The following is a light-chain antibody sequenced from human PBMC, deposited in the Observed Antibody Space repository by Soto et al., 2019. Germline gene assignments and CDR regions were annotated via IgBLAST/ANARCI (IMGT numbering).Light chain of an antibody. CDR1: SSDVGGYNY. CDR2: DVN. CDR3: CSYARSYTVV. Sequence: QSVLTQPRSVSGSPGQSVTISCTGTSSDVGGYNYVSWYQQHPGKAPKLMIYDVNKWPSGVPDRFSGSKSGNTASLTISGLQAEDEADYYCCSYARSYTVVFGGGTKLTVL. J-gene: IGLJ2*01. V-gene: IGLV2-11*01.